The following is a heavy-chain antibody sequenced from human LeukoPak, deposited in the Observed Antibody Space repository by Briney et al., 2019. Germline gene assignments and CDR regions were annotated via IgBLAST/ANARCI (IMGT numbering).Heavy chain of an antibody. J-gene: IGHJ4*02. CDR3: ASAAGWESAY. D-gene: IGHD1-26*01. V-gene: IGHV3-7*01. Sequence: GGSLRLSCAASGTTFDSHYMTWVRQTPEKGLEWVANINQDGSEKNYVGSVKSRFTISRDNAKKSLYLQMNSVRAEDTAVYYCASAAGWESAYWGQGTLVTVSS. CDR1: GTTFDSHY. CDR2: INQDGSEK.